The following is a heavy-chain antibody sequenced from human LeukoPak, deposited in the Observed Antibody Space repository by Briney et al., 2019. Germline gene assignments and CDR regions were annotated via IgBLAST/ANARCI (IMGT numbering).Heavy chain of an antibody. CDR3: ARIKRAARPSYYYYYGMDV. CDR2: IDGDGDK. CDR1: GGSINSYY. Sequence: TLSLTCTVSGGSINSYYWSWIRQPPGKALEWLARIDGDGDKYYTTSLKTRLTISKDTSKNQVVLTMTNMDPVDTATYYCARIKRAARPSYYYYYGMDVWGQGTTVTVSS. V-gene: IGHV2-70*11. D-gene: IGHD6-6*01. J-gene: IGHJ6*02.